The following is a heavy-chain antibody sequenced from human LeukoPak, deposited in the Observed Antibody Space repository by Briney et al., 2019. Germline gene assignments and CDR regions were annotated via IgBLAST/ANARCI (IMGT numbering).Heavy chain of an antibody. CDR3: ARDHCSSTSCYTYFDY. CDR1: GGTFSSYA. Sequence: SVKVSCKASGGTFSSYAISRVRQAPGQGLEWMGRIIPIFGTANYAQKFQGRVTITTDESTSTAYMELSSLRSEDTAVYYCARDHCSSTSCYTYFDYWGQGTLVTVSS. CDR2: IIPIFGTA. J-gene: IGHJ4*02. V-gene: IGHV1-69*05. D-gene: IGHD2-2*01.